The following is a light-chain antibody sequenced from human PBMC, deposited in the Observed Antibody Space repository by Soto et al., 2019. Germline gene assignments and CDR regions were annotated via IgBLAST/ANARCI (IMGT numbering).Light chain of an antibody. CDR3: YSATDNDVV. CDR1: ELPKIS. CDR2: KDI. J-gene: IGLJ2*01. Sequence: SYELTQPSSVSVSPGQTATITCSRDELPKISVRWFQHKTGQAPVLLIYKDIQRPSAIPDRFSGSRSGTTATLTISGAQLDDEADYYCYSATDNDVVFGGGTKLTVL. V-gene: IGLV3-27*01.